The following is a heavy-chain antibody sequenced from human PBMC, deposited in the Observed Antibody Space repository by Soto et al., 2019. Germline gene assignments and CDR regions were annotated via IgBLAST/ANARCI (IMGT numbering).Heavy chain of an antibody. V-gene: IGHV1-18*01. CDR3: ARDLRYSWFDP. Sequence: ASVKVSCKASGYTFTNYGITWVRQAPGQGLEWMGWISAYNGNTHYAQKLQGRVTMTTDTSTSTAYMELKSLRSDDTAVYYCARDLRYSWFDPWGQGTLVTVSS. D-gene: IGHD3-9*01. CDR2: ISAYNGNT. J-gene: IGHJ5*02. CDR1: GYTFTNYG.